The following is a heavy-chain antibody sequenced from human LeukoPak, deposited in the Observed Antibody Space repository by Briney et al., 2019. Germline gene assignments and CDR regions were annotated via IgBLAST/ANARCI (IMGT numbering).Heavy chain of an antibody. J-gene: IGHJ5*02. V-gene: IGHV3-23*01. CDR3: AKGSGSGWYGWFAP. D-gene: IGHD6-19*01. CDR1: GFSFSNYA. Sequence: GGSLRLSCAASGFSFSNYAMYWVRQAPGKGQEWGSSIDASGGATYYADSVNGRFTISRDNSKNTFYLQMNSLRPEDTAVYFCAKGSGSGWYGWFAPWGQGTLVTVSS. CDR2: IDASGGAT.